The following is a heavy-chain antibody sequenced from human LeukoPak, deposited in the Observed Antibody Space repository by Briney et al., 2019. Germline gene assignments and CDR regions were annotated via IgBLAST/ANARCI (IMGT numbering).Heavy chain of an antibody. CDR2: THYRSKWYN. CDR3: ARAVAGKLDY. D-gene: IGHD6-19*01. V-gene: IGHV6-1*01. CDR1: GDSVSSNSIG. J-gene: IGHJ4*02. Sequence: SQTLSLTCAISGDSVSSNSIGWTWIRQSPSRGLEWLGRTHYRSKWYNDYAVSVKSRITINPDTSKNQVSLQLNSVTPEDTAVYYCARAVAGKLDYWGQGTLVTVSS.